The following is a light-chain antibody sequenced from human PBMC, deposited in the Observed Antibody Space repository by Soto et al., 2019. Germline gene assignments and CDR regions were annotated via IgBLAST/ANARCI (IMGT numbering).Light chain of an antibody. J-gene: IGKJ4*01. CDR2: EVS. V-gene: IGKV2D-29*01. CDR1: QSLLHSDGKTY. CDR3: MQSVELPLT. Sequence: VLTQTPLSLSVTPGQPASISCKSSQSLLHSDGKTYLHWYLQKSGQPPQLLIHEVSNRFSGGXEXYSGSGSGTDFTLKISRVEADDVGIFYCMQSVELPLTFGGGTKVEI.